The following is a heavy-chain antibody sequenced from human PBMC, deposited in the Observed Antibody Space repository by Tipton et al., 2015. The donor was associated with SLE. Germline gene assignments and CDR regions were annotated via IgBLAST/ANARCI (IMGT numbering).Heavy chain of an antibody. CDR3: ARAYSGSYLTSGYYYYYMDV. J-gene: IGHJ6*03. Sequence: TLSLTCTVSGGSISRYYWSWIRQPPGKGLEWIGYIYYSGSTNYNPSLKSRVTISVDTSKNQFSLKLSSVTAADTAVYYCARAYSGSYLTSGYYYYYMDVWGKGTTVTVSS. CDR2: IYYSGST. V-gene: IGHV4-59*01. D-gene: IGHD1-26*01. CDR1: GGSISRYY.